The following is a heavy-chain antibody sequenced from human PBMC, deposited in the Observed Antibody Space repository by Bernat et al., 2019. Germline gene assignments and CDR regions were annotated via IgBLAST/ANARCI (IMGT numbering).Heavy chain of an antibody. J-gene: IGHJ2*01. CDR1: GFNFKNFG. Sequence: EMQLLESGGGLVQPGGSLRLSCAASGFNFKNFGMSWVRQAPGKGLEWVPPISSGGTTYYADSVKGRFTISRDNNNNTLYLQLNSLRVEDTAVYYCAKSSAWSHWYFDLWGRGTLVTVSS. CDR2: ISSGGTT. D-gene: IGHD6-6*01. V-gene: IGHV3-23*01. CDR3: AKSSAWSHWYFDL.